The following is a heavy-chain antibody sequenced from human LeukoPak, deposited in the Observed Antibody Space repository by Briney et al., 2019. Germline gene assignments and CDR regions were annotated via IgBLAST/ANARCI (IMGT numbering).Heavy chain of an antibody. CDR3: AGTYYDFWSGYQDAYYGMDV. Sequence: PSETLSLTCTVSGGSISSYYWSWIRQPPGKGLEWIGYIYYSGSTNYNPSLKSRVTISVATSKNQFSLKLSSVTAADTAVYYCAGTYYDFWSGYQDAYYGMDVWGQGTTVTVSS. J-gene: IGHJ6*02. CDR1: GGSISSYY. CDR2: IYYSGST. V-gene: IGHV4-59*01. D-gene: IGHD3-3*01.